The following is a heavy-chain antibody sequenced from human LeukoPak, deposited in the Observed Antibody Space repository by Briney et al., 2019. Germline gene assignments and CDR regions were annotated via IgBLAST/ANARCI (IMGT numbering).Heavy chain of an antibody. J-gene: IGHJ3*02. V-gene: IGHV3-74*01. CDR2: INSDGSST. Sequence: PGGSLRLSCAASGFTFSSYAMHWVRQAPGKGLVWVSCINSDGSSTRYADSVKGRFTISRDNAKNTLYLQMNSLRAEDTAVYYCVRDISDAFDIWGQGTMVTVSS. CDR3: VRDISDAFDI. D-gene: IGHD3-9*01. CDR1: GFTFSSYA.